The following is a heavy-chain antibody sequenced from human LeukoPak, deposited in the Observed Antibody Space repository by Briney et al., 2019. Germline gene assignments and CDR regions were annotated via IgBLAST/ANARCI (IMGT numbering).Heavy chain of an antibody. CDR3: ARAGYCSGGSCYSLDY. Sequence: PGGSRRLSCAASGFTFKLYWMHWVRQVPGKRPVWVSRINDDGSDTIYADSVRGRFTISRDDAKNTVYLQMNSLRAEDTAVYYCARAGYCSGGSCYSLDYWGQGTLVTVSS. D-gene: IGHD2-15*01. CDR1: GFTFKLYW. J-gene: IGHJ4*02. V-gene: IGHV3-74*01. CDR2: INDDGSDT.